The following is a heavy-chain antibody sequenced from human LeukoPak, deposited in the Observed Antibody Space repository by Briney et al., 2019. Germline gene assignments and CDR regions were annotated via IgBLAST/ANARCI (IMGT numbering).Heavy chain of an antibody. J-gene: IGHJ6*03. D-gene: IGHD2-2*01. CDR3: ARARVSSSNYYYMDV. CDR1: EFTFFTYS. V-gene: IGHV3-7*01. Sequence: GGSLRLSCAASEFTFFTYSMSWVRQAPGKGLEWVANIKQDGSEKYYVDSVKGRLTIPRDNAKNSLYLQMNTLRAEDTAVYYCARARVSSSNYYYMDVWGKGTTVTVSS. CDR2: IKQDGSEK.